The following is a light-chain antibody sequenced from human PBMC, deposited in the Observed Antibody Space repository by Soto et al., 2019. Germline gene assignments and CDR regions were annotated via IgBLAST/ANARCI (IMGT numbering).Light chain of an antibody. J-gene: IGKJ3*01. Sequence: EVVLTQSPATLSLSPGERATLSCRADQSVSANYLAWYQQKPGQAPRLLIYGASSRATGIPDRFSGSGSGTDFTLTISRLEPEDFAVFYCHQYGSSPFTFRPGTKVDIK. CDR1: QSVSANY. CDR3: HQYGSSPFT. CDR2: GAS. V-gene: IGKV3-20*01.